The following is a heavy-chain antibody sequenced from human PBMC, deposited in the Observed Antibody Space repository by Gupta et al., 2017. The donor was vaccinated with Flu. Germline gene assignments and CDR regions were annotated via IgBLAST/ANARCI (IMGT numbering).Heavy chain of an antibody. CDR3: VGHVRRQYCTGGTCSSSPASIAN. D-gene: IGHD2-8*02. Sequence: QHPGKSLEWIGSIYDAGTTEYRPSADSRVTLSVDTSNDQFSLGVCSVTAADTAVYFWVGHVRRQYCTGGTCSSSPASIANWGQGILVTVSA. J-gene: IGHJ4*02. V-gene: IGHV4-39*01. CDR2: IYDAGTT.